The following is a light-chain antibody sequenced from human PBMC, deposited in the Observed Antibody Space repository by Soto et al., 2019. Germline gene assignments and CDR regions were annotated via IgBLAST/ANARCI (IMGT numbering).Light chain of an antibody. CDR2: KAS. J-gene: IGKJ1*01. CDR3: QQYRSFPWT. Sequence: DIQLTQSPSTLSASVGDRVTITCRASQSISDWLAWYQQTPGKAPKLLIYKASSLESGVPSRFSGSGSGTEFTLTIYRLHPDDFATFHCQQYRSFPWTFGQGTQVDIK. V-gene: IGKV1-5*03. CDR1: QSISDW.